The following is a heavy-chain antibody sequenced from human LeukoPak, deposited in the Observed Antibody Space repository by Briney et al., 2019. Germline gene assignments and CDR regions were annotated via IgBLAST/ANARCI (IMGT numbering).Heavy chain of an antibody. V-gene: IGHV1-2*02. CDR3: ARDGYYYDSSGYFYFQH. D-gene: IGHD3-22*01. CDR2: INPNSGGT. Sequence: GASVKVSCKASGYTFTGYYMHWVRQAPGQGLEWMGWINPNSGGTNYAQKFQGRVTMTRDTSITTAYMELSRLRSDDTAAYYCARDGYYYDSSGYFYFQHWGQGTLVTVSS. J-gene: IGHJ1*01. CDR1: GYTFTGYY.